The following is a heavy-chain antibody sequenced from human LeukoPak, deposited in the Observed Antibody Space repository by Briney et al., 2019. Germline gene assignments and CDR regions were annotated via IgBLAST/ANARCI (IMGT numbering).Heavy chain of an antibody. CDR1: GFTFSNAW. Sequence: GGSLRLSCAASGFTFSNAWMSWVRQAPGKGLEWVAVISYDGSNKYYADSVKGRFTISRDNSKNTLYLQMNSLRVEDTAVYYCARGTRSGSNYHFDYWGRGTLVTVSS. CDR3: ARGTRSGSNYHFDY. D-gene: IGHD3-10*01. V-gene: IGHV3-30*03. J-gene: IGHJ4*02. CDR2: ISYDGSNK.